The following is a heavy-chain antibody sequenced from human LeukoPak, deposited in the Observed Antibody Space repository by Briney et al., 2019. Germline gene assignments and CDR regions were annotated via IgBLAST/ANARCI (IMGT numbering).Heavy chain of an antibody. CDR1: GFTFSSSW. V-gene: IGHV3-7*03. CDR2: IKQDGGEK. J-gene: IGHJ3*02. CDR3: AREPGIGYAFDI. D-gene: IGHD2-21*01. Sequence: GGSLRLSCVVSGFTFSSSWMTWVRQAPGEGLEWVANIKQDGGEKHYVDSVKGRFTISRDNAKNSVYLQMNSLRAEDTAVYYCAREPGIGYAFDIWGQGTMVTVSS.